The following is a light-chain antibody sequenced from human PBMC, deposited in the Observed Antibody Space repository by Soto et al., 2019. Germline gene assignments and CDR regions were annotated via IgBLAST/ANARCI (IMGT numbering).Light chain of an antibody. CDR2: GAS. CDR1: QKINSY. CDR3: EQSYSSPVT. J-gene: IGKJ5*01. V-gene: IGKV1-39*01. Sequence: DIEMTQSPSSLSSSLGDRATVTCRTSQKINSYFNWYQQKPGKAPTLLIYGASSMESGAPVRFSGSGSGTEFTLTISSLQPEDFAIYYCEQSYSSPVTFGQGTRVEVK.